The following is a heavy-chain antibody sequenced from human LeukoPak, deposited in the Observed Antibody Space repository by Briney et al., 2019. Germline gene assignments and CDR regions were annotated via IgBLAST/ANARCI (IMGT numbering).Heavy chain of an antibody. CDR2: ISGSGDYT. V-gene: IGHV3-23*01. Sequence: GGSLRLSCAVSGFIFSSHTMTWVRQAPGKGLEWVSGISGSGDYTYYADSVRGRFTISRDNSKKTVYLQMNSLRAEDTALYYCAKDAPLDELPEDYWGQGTLVTVPS. D-gene: IGHD1-14*01. J-gene: IGHJ4*02. CDR3: AKDAPLDELPEDY. CDR1: GFIFSSHT.